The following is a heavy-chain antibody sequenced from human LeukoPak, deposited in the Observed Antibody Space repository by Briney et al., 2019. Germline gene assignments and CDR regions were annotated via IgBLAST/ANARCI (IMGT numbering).Heavy chain of an antibody. J-gene: IGHJ6*02. Sequence: SETLSLTCTVSGGSISNYYWSWIRQPPGKGLEWIGYIYYSGSTNYNPSLKSRVTISVDTSKNQFSLKLSSVTAADTAVYYCARSIAAAGLSYYYYGMDVWGQGTTVTVSS. CDR1: GGSISNYY. CDR3: ARSIAAAGLSYYYYGMDV. V-gene: IGHV4-59*01. D-gene: IGHD6-13*01. CDR2: IYYSGST.